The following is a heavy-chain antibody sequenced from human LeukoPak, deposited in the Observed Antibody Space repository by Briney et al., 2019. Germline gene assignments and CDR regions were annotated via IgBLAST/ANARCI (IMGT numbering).Heavy chain of an antibody. V-gene: IGHV3-23*01. CDR3: AKVMGGDYYYYGMDV. J-gene: IGHJ6*02. CDR2: ISGSGGST. Sequence: GGSLRLSCAASGFTFSSHAMSWVRQAPGKGLEWVSTISGSGGSTYYADSVKGRFTISRDNSKNTLYLQMNSLRAEDTAVYYCAKVMGGDYYYYGMDVWGQGTTVTVSS. D-gene: IGHD3-16*01. CDR1: GFTFSSHA.